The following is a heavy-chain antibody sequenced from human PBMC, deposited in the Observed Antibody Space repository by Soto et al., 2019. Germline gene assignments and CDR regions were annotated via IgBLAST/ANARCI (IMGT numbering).Heavy chain of an antibody. V-gene: IGHV1-18*01. CDR1: GYTFTSYG. J-gene: IGHJ3*02. D-gene: IGHD3-3*01. Sequence: ASVKVSCKASGYTFTSYGISWVRQAPGQGLEWMGWISAYNGNTNYAQKLQGRVTMTTDTSTSTAYMELRSLRSDDTAVYYCARVSITIFGVVQEDAFDIWGQGTMVTVSS. CDR2: ISAYNGNT. CDR3: ARVSITIFGVVQEDAFDI.